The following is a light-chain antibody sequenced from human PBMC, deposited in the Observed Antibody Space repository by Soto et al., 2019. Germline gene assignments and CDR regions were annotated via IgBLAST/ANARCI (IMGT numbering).Light chain of an antibody. CDR2: QVT. CDR3: MSYAGGNRFV. J-gene: IGLJ1*01. CDR1: INDVGGYNY. Sequence: QSALTQPPSASGSPGQSVTISCAGTINDVGGYNYVSWYQQHPGKVPQLMIYQVTQRPSGVPDRFSASKSDTTASLTISGLQAEDEGDYYCMSYAGGNRFVFGTGTKLTVL. V-gene: IGLV2-8*01.